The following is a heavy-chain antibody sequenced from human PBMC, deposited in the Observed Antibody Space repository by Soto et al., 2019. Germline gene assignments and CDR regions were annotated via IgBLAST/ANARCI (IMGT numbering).Heavy chain of an antibody. D-gene: IGHD3-22*01. J-gene: IGHJ4*02. Sequence: QVQLVQSGAEVKKPGSSVKVSCKTSGGIFRRHPIDWVRQAPGQGLEWMGGIVPQLGRVIYPRDFQGRVTIYAAEVTTTAYLELSGLTSEDTAVYYCARPRTYDYESSSYYGHQFDDWGQGTLVTVSS. CDR1: GGIFRRHP. V-gene: IGHV1-69*01. CDR3: ARPRTYDYESSSYYGHQFDD. CDR2: IVPQLGRV.